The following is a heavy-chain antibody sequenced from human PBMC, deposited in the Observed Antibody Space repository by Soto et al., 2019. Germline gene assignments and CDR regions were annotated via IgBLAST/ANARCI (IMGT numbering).Heavy chain of an antibody. V-gene: IGHV3-30*18. Sequence: PGGSLRLSCAASGFTFSSYGMHWVRQAPGKGLEWVAVISYDGSNKYYADSVKGRFTISRDNSKNTLYLQMNSLRAEDTAVYYCANLAVAGHGPTSIYGMDVWGQGTTVTVSS. CDR1: GFTFSSYG. CDR2: ISYDGSNK. J-gene: IGHJ6*02. D-gene: IGHD6-19*01. CDR3: ANLAVAGHGPTSIYGMDV.